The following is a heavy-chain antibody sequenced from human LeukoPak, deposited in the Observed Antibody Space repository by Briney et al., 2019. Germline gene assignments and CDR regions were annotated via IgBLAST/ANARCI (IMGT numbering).Heavy chain of an antibody. CDR1: GGSISGYY. CDR3: ARGAWELLQDVDY. V-gene: IGHV4-59*08. J-gene: IGHJ4*02. D-gene: IGHD1-26*01. Sequence: ETLSLTCTVSGGSISGYYWSWIRQPPGKGLEWIGYIYYSGNTNYNPSLKSRVTISVDTSKNQFSLKVNSVTAADTAVYYCARGAWELLQDVDYWGQGNLVTVSS. CDR2: IYYSGNT.